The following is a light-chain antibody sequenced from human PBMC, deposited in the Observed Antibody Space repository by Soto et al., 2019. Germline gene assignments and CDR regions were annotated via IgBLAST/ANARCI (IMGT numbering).Light chain of an antibody. V-gene: IGKV3-15*01. Sequence: EIVMTQSPATLAVSPRERATLSCTASRNINSKLAWYQQKAGQAPRLLISGPSTRATGIPARFSGSGSVTEFTLTISSLQSEDFAGYYCQQYYDYPPLSFGGGTKVEVK. CDR3: QQYYDYPPLS. J-gene: IGKJ4*01. CDR2: GPS. CDR1: RNINSK.